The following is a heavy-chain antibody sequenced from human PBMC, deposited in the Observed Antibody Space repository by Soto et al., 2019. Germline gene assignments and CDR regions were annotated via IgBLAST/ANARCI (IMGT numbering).Heavy chain of an antibody. J-gene: IGHJ6*02. CDR3: ARDMSDSVVVIAARFYYYAMDV. CDR1: GFSSSNYA. CDR2: ISYDGTNK. D-gene: IGHD2-2*01. Sequence: GGSLRLSCAASGFSSSNYAMYWVRQAPGKGLEWVAVISYDGTNKFYGDSVRGRFTISRDSSKNTMYLQMSSLRVDDTAVYYCARDMSDSVVVIAARFYYYAMDVWGQGTTVTVSS. V-gene: IGHV3-30-3*01.